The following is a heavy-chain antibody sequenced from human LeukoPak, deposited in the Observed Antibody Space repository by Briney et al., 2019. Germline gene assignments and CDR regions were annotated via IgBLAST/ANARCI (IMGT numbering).Heavy chain of an antibody. J-gene: IGHJ4*02. V-gene: IGHV3-7*03. CDR2: IKLDGSEK. D-gene: IGHD3-3*01. Sequence: TGGSLRLSCVASGFTFGKYWMSWVRQAPGKGLEWVANIKLDGSEKNYVDSVKGRLTISRDNTKNSLYLQMNSLRVEDTAVFYCARDQYDTWSRRGNFDSWGQGTLVIVSS. CDR1: GFTFGKYW. CDR3: ARDQYDTWSRRGNFDS.